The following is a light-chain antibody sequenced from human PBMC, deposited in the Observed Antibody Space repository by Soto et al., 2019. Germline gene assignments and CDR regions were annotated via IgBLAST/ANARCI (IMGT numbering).Light chain of an antibody. J-gene: IGLJ1*01. CDR1: SSDIGAYDH. CDR3: ISYTVSRSYV. Sequence: QSVLTQPASVSVSPGQSITISCSGTSSDIGAYDHVAWFQQFPGKTPKLVIYSVSNRPSGVSYRFSGSKSGNTASLTISGLQAGDEADYYCISYTVSRSYVFGPGTKVTVL. V-gene: IGLV2-14*01. CDR2: SVS.